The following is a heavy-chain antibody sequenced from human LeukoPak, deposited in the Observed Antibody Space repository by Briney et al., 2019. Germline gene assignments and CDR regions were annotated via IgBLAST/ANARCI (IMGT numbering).Heavy chain of an antibody. D-gene: IGHD6-13*01. J-gene: IGHJ4*02. Sequence: GRSLRLSCAASGFTFSNYGMHCVRQAPGKGLEWVAVVSYDESNKFYTDSVKGRFTISRDNSKNTLYLQMNSLRVEDTAVYYCAKDLVSDSGDDYWGQGTLDTVSS. CDR2: VSYDESNK. CDR1: GFTFSNYG. CDR3: AKDLVSDSGDDY. V-gene: IGHV3-30*18.